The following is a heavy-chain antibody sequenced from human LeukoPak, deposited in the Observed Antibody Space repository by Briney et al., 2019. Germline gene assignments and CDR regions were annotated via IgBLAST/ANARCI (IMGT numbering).Heavy chain of an antibody. Sequence: SVKVSCKASGGVYSFYPITWGRQAPRQRLEWMGGIIPPSRTANYAQKFQGRVTITKDESTSTTYMELSSLRSEDTADYYCATYGGNTAEYFQYWGQGTLVTVSS. CDR2: IIPPSRTA. CDR3: ATYGGNTAEYFQY. J-gene: IGHJ1*01. V-gene: IGHV1-69*05. CDR1: GGVYSFYP. D-gene: IGHD4-23*01.